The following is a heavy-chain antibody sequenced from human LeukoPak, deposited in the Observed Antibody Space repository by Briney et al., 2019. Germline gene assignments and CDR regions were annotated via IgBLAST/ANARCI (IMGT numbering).Heavy chain of an antibody. D-gene: IGHD3-3*01. CDR3: ARKPLESSLHY. J-gene: IGHJ4*02. V-gene: IGHV4-61*01. Sequence: SETLSLTCTVSGGSISSGTYYWAWIRQPPGKGLEWIGYIYYSGSTNYNPSLKSRVTISLDTSKNQFSLRLSSVTAADTAVYYCARKPLESSLHYWGQGTLVTVSS. CDR1: GGSISSGTYY. CDR2: IYYSGST.